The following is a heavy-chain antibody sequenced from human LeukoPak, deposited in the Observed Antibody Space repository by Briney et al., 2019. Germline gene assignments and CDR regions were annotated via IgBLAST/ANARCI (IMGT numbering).Heavy chain of an antibody. CDR1: GGSISSGGYY. D-gene: IGHD3-10*01. V-gene: IGHV4-31*03. J-gene: IGHJ4*02. Sequence: PSETLSLTCTVSGGSISSGGYYWSWLRQHPGRGLEWFGYIYYNGSTYYNPSLKSRVTISVDTSKNQFSLKLSSVPAADTAVYYCARETLNYYGSGSYSAYYFDYWGQGTLVTVSS. CDR2: IYYNGST. CDR3: ARETLNYYGSGSYSAYYFDY.